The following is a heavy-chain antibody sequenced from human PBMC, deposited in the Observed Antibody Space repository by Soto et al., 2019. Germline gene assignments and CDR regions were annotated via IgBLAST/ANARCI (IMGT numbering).Heavy chain of an antibody. V-gene: IGHV3-21*01. Sequence: EVHLVESGGGLVKPGGSLRLSCAVSRFTFSTCTMNWVRQAPGKGLEWVSSISPSTSHIYYADSVKGRFTISRDNAKNSLLLQMNSLRADDTAVYYCSGCSGGACHQNYGMDVWGQGTTVTVSS. CDR1: RFTFSTCT. CDR3: SGCSGGACHQNYGMDV. D-gene: IGHD2-15*01. CDR2: ISPSTSHI. J-gene: IGHJ6*02.